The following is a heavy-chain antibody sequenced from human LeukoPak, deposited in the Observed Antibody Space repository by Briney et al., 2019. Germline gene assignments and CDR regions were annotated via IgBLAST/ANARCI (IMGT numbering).Heavy chain of an antibody. V-gene: IGHV4-4*07. CDR1: GGSISSYY. CDR3: ARSPCSSTSCLGTDYYMDV. D-gene: IGHD2-2*01. Sequence: ETLSLTCTVSGGSISSYYWSWIRQPAGKGLEWIGRIYTSGSTNYNPSLKSRVTMSVDTPKNQFSLKLSSVTAADTAVFYCARSPCSSTSCLGTDYYMDVWGKGTTVTVSS. J-gene: IGHJ6*03. CDR2: IYTSGST.